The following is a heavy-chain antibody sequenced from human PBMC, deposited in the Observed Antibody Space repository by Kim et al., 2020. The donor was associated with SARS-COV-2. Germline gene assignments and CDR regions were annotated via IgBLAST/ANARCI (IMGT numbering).Heavy chain of an antibody. V-gene: IGHV3-33*01. Sequence: GGSLRLSCAASGFTFSSYGMHWVRQAPGKGLEWVAVIWYDGSNKYYADSVKGRFTISRDNSKNTLYLQMNSLRAEDTAVYYCARDLFPPWFGELGAFDIWGQGTMVTVSS. D-gene: IGHD3-10*01. CDR3: ARDLFPPWFGELGAFDI. CDR1: GFTFSSYG. CDR2: IWYDGSNK. J-gene: IGHJ3*02.